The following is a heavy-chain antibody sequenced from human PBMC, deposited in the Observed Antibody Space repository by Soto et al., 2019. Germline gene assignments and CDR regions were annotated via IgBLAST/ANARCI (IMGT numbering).Heavy chain of an antibody. J-gene: IGHJ1*01. CDR1: GFTVSSNY. CDR2: IYSDGST. D-gene: IGHD3-22*01. V-gene: IGHV3-53*01. CDR3: ARDRVESGYPEYFQH. Sequence: EVQLVESGGGLIQPGGSLRLSCAASGFTVSSNYMSWVRQAPGKGLEWVSVIYSDGSTYYADSVKGRFTISRDNTKNTLYLQMHSRRAEDTAVYYCARDRVESGYPEYFQHWGQGTLVTVSS.